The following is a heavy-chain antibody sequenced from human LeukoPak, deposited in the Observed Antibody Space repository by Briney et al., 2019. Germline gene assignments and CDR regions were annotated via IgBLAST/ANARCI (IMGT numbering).Heavy chain of an antibody. CDR2: VFDSGGT. Sequence: PSETLSLTCTVSGGSISNYWWSCIRQPPGKGLEWIGYVFDSGGTNYNPSLKSRVTISVDTSKKQFSLKLSSVTAAGTAVYYCARGYSSSWNYFDYWGQGTLVTVSS. J-gene: IGHJ4*02. CDR1: GGSISNYW. V-gene: IGHV4-59*01. CDR3: ARGYSSSWNYFDY. D-gene: IGHD6-13*01.